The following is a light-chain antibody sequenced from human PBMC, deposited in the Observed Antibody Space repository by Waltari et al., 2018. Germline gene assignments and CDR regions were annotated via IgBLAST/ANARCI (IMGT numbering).Light chain of an antibody. Sequence: DVVMTPSPLALTVTLGQPASISCRSSQGLIHRDGNTYLNWCQQRPCQSPRRLIYKVFNRESGVPDRFSGSGSGTDFTLKISRVEAEDVGFDYCMQSTQWPRTFGQGTKVQIK. CDR2: KVF. V-gene: IGKV2-30*02. J-gene: IGKJ1*01. CDR3: MQSTQWPRT. CDR1: QGLIHRDGNTY.